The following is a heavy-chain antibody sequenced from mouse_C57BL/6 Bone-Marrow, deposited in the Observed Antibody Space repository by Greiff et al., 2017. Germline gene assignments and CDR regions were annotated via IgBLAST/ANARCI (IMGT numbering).Heavy chain of an antibody. V-gene: IGHV5-9-1*02. CDR1: GFTFSSYA. D-gene: IGHD2-3*01. Sequence: EVMLVESGEGLVKPGGSLKLSCAASGFTFSSYAMSWVRQTPEKRLEWVAYISSGGDYIYYADTVKGRFTISRDNARNTLYLQMSSLKCEDTAMYYCTRDGGDGAMDYWGQGTSVTVSS. J-gene: IGHJ4*01. CDR3: TRDGGDGAMDY. CDR2: ISSGGDYI.